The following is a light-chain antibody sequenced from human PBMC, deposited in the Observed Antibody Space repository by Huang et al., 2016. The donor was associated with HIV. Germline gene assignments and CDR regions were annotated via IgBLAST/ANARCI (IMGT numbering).Light chain of an antibody. V-gene: IGKV3-15*01. CDR3: QQYNNWLS. Sequence: EILLTQSPATLSVSPGERATLSCRASQSVGTNLAWYQQKPGQAPRLLIDGASTRATGVPARFSGSGYGTEFTLTISSLQSEDFAVYYCQQYNNWLSFGGGTKVDIK. J-gene: IGKJ4*01. CDR1: QSVGTN. CDR2: GAS.